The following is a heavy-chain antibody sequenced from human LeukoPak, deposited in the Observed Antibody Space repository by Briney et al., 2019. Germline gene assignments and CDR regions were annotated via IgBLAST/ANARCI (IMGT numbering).Heavy chain of an antibody. Sequence: GGSLRLSCAASGFTFTTYVIHWVSQAQGKGLEWVAVISQAGSIETYAESVKGRFTISRDNSKNTVYLQMNSLKSEDTAVYYCARDRAVALPTYYYYMDVWGKGTTVTVSS. V-gene: IGHV3-30*14. CDR3: ARDRAVALPTYYYYMDV. J-gene: IGHJ6*03. D-gene: IGHD2-15*01. CDR1: GFTFTTYV. CDR2: ISQAGSIE.